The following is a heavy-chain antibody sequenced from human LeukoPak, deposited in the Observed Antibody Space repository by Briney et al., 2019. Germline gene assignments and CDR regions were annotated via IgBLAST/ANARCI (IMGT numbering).Heavy chain of an antibody. J-gene: IGHJ4*02. CDR3: ARGLGYCASTTCLLPFDY. D-gene: IGHD2-2*01. V-gene: IGHV3-53*01. CDR1: GFTVSTYY. Sequence: GGSLRLSCAASGFTVSTYYMTWVRQAPGKGLECVSVIYSGGSTYYADSVKGRFTVSRDNSKNTLYLQMNSLRAEDTAMYYCARGLGYCASTTCLLPFDYWGQGTLVTVSS. CDR2: IYSGGST.